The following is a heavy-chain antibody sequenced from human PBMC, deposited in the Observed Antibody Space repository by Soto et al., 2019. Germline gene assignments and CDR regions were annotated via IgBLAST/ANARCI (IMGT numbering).Heavy chain of an antibody. CDR2: INHSGST. CDR1: GGSISSSSYY. Sequence: SETLSLTCTVSGGSISSSSYYWGWIRQPPGKGLEWIGKINHSGSTNYNPSLKSRVTISVDTSKNQFSLKLSSVTAADTAVYYCARGRVVVIDYWGQGTLVT. J-gene: IGHJ4*02. CDR3: ARGRVVVIDY. D-gene: IGHD2-21*01. V-gene: IGHV4-39*07.